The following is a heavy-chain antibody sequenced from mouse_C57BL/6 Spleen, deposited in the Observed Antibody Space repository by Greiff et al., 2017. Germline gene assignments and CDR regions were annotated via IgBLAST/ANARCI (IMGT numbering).Heavy chain of an antibody. D-gene: IGHD1-1*01. CDR3: ARQGYGSAMDY. V-gene: IGHV1-69*01. CDR1: GYTFTSYW. CDR2: IDPSDSYT. J-gene: IGHJ4*01. Sequence: QVQLQQPGAELVMPGASVKLSCKASGYTFTSYWMHWVKQRPGQGLEWIGEIDPSDSYTNYHQKFQGKSTLTVDNSSSTAYMQLSSLTSEDSAVYYCARQGYGSAMDYWGQGTSVTVSS.